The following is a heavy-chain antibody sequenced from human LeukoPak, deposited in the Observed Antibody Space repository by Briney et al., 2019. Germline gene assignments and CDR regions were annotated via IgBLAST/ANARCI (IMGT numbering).Heavy chain of an antibody. V-gene: IGHV3-7*01. CDR2: IKQDGSEK. D-gene: IGHD3-10*01. J-gene: IGHJ4*02. CDR1: GFTFSSYW. CDR3: ARDAGPYGSGSYSRY. Sequence: GGSLRLSCAASGFTFSSYWMSWVRQAPGEGLEWVANIKQDGSEKYYVDSVKGRFTISRDNAKNSLYLQMNSLRAEDTAVYYCARDAGPYGSGSYSRYWGQGTLVTVSS.